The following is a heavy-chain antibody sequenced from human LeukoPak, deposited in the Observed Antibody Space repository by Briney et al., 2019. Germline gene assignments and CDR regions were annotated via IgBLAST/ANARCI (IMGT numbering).Heavy chain of an antibody. CDR2: ITSYGSST. CDR3: VSLGYCSTSSCQP. V-gene: IGHV3-74*01. CDR1: GFTFSNYL. Sequence: GGSLRLSCAASGFTFSNYLMHWVRQAPGKGRVWVSRITSYGSSTHYADSVKGRFTISRDNAKTTLYLQMNSLTAEDTAVYYCVSLGYCSTSSCQPWGQGTLVTVSS. J-gene: IGHJ4*02. D-gene: IGHD2-2*01.